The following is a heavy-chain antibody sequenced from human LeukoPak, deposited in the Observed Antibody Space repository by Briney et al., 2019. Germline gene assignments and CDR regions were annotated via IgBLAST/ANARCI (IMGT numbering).Heavy chain of an antibody. Sequence: ASVKVSCKASGYTFTSYGISWVRQAPGQGLEWMGWINPNSGGTNYAQKFQGWVTMTRDTSISTAYMELSRLRSDDTAVYYCARGYCSGGSCSFDYWGQGTLVTVSS. CDR2: INPNSGGT. V-gene: IGHV1-2*04. CDR3: ARGYCSGGSCSFDY. J-gene: IGHJ4*02. CDR1: GYTFTSYG. D-gene: IGHD2-15*01.